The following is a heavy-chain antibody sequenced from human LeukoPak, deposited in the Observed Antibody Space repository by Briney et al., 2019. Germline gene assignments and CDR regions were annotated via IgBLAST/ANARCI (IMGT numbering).Heavy chain of an antibody. CDR2: IVVGSGNT. CDR1: GFTFTSSA. D-gene: IGHD4-23*01. J-gene: IGHJ3*02. CDR3: ARMRRVVNVFDI. Sequence: GTSVKVSCKASGFTFTSSAVQWVRQARGQRLEWIGWIVVGSGNTNYAQKFQGRVTMTRNTSISTAYVELSSLRSEDTAVYYCARMRRVVNVFDIWGQGTMVTVSS. V-gene: IGHV1-58*01.